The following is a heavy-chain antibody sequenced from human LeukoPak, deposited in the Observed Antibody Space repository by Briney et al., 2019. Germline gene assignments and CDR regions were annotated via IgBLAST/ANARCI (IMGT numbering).Heavy chain of an antibody. V-gene: IGHV4-4*07. CDR1: GGSISSYY. CDR3: ARTLRGLLPRTD. Sequence: SETLSLTCTVSGGSISSYYWSWIRQPAGKGLEWIGRIYTSGSTNYNPSLKSRVTMSVDTSKNQFSLKLTSVTAADTAVYFCARTLRGLLPRTDWGQGTLATVSS. CDR2: IYTSGST. J-gene: IGHJ4*02. D-gene: IGHD3-22*01.